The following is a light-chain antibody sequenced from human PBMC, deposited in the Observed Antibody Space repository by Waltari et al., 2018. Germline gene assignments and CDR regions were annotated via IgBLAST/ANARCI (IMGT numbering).Light chain of an antibody. V-gene: IGLV1-44*01. CDR3: AVWDDSLKGCV. CDR2: GYD. Sequence: QSVLTQSPSASGTPGQRVTISCSGSISNIGSNPVGWYQHLPGTAPKLFFYGYDQRPAGVPARFSGSQAGTAASLAISGLQAEDEADYDCAVWDDSLKGCVFGTGTKVTVL. J-gene: IGLJ1*01. CDR1: ISNIGSNP.